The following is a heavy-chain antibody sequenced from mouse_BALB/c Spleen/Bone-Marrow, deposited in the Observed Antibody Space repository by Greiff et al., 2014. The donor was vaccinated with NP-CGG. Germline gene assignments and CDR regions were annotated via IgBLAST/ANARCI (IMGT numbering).Heavy chain of an antibody. V-gene: IGHV14-3*02. CDR1: GFNIKDTY. CDR3: ARWEYYAMDY. CDR2: IDPANGNT. J-gene: IGHJ4*01. D-gene: IGHD4-1*01. Sequence: EVQLQQSGAELVKPGASVKLSCTASGFNIKDTYMHWVKQRPEQGLEWIGRIDPANGNTKYDPKFQGKATITADTSSNTAYLQLSSLTSEDTSVYYCARWEYYAMDYWGQGTSVTVSS.